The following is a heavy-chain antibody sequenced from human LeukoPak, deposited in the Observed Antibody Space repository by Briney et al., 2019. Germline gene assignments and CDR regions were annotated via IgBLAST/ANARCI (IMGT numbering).Heavy chain of an antibody. J-gene: IGHJ4*02. Sequence: ASVKVSCKTFGDTSTGYYMHWVRQAPGQGLGWMVWINPNSGGTKYAQNFQGRLTMTRGTSINTADMELSRLTSDDTAIYYCAGIYGSGNFDYWGQGTPVTVSS. CDR1: GDTSTGYY. D-gene: IGHD3-10*01. CDR2: INPNSGGT. V-gene: IGHV1-2*02. CDR3: AGIYGSGNFDY.